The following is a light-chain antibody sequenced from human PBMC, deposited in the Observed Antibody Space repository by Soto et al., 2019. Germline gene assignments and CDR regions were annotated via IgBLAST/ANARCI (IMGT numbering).Light chain of an antibody. J-gene: IGKJ1*01. Sequence: ERLMTQSPATLSVSPGESATLSCRASQSVSSNLAWYQQKPGQAPRLLIYDASNRATGIPARFSASGSGTDFTLSISSVEPEDFAVYYCQQYGTSPWTFGQGPKVDIK. V-gene: IGKV3D-15*02. CDR1: QSVSSN. CDR3: QQYGTSPWT. CDR2: DAS.